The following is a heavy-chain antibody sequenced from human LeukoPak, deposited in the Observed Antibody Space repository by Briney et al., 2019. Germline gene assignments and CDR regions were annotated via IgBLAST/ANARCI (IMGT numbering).Heavy chain of an antibody. Sequence: APVKVSCKASGHSFTGYYMHWVRQAPGQGLEWMGWIYPNSGGTNYAEKFQGRVTMTRDTSISTAYMELSRLRSDDTAVYYCAREAASGSYSYWGQGALVTVSS. CDR3: AREAASGSYSY. J-gene: IGHJ4*02. CDR1: GHSFTGYY. CDR2: IYPNSGGT. D-gene: IGHD1-26*01. V-gene: IGHV1-2*02.